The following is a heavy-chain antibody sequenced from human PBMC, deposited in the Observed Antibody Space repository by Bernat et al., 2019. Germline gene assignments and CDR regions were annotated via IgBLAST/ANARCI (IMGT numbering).Heavy chain of an antibody. V-gene: IGHV3-23*04. CDR3: VKGGWGWGDFWSGSDAFDI. J-gene: IGHJ3*02. Sequence: EVQLVESGGGLVQPGGSLRLSCAASGFTFSSYAMSWVRQAPGKGLEWVSAISGSGGSTYYADSVKGRFTISRDNSKNTLYLQMNSLRAEDTAVYTCVKGGWGWGDFWSGSDAFDIWGQGTMVTVSS. CDR1: GFTFSSYA. D-gene: IGHD3-3*01. CDR2: ISGSGGST.